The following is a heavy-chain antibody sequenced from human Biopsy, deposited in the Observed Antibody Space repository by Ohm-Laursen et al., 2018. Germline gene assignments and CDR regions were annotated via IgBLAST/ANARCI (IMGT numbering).Heavy chain of an antibody. D-gene: IGHD4-11*01. Sequence: PSQTLSLTCTVSGGSISSYYWNWIRQPPGKGLEWIGYIYYSGSTKYNPSLKSRVSVSVDTSKNQFSLRLSSVTAADTAVYYCARDSGILNYGNFKYYHYYGMDVWGQGTKVTVSS. V-gene: IGHV4-59*01. CDR3: ARDSGILNYGNFKYYHYYGMDV. CDR2: IYYSGST. J-gene: IGHJ6*02. CDR1: GGSISSYY.